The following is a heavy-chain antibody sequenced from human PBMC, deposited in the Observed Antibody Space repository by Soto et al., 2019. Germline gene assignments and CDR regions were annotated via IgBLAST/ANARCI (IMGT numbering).Heavy chain of an antibody. J-gene: IGHJ6*02. V-gene: IGHV4-34*01. Sequence: QVQLQQWGAGLVKPAETLSLTCAVYGGSFSGYYWTWIRQPPGKGLEWIGEINHSGSTNYSPSLDSRVTISVDTSKNQFSLKLSSVTAADTAVYYCARGREIYYYGLDVWGQGITVTVSS. CDR2: INHSGST. CDR3: ARGREIYYYGLDV. CDR1: GGSFSGYY.